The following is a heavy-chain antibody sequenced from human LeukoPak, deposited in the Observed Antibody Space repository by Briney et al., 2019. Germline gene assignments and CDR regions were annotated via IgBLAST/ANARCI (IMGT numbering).Heavy chain of an antibody. Sequence: GGSLRLSCAASGFTFSSYWMSWVRQAPGKGLEWVANIKQDGSEKYYVDSVKGRFTISRDNAKNSLYLQMNSLRAEDTAVYYCARDSCPTYYYGSGSYCYYYYYYMDVWGKGTTVTVSS. V-gene: IGHV3-7*01. CDR1: GFTFSSYW. CDR3: ARDSCPTYYYGSGSYCYYYYYYMDV. D-gene: IGHD3-10*01. CDR2: IKQDGSEK. J-gene: IGHJ6*03.